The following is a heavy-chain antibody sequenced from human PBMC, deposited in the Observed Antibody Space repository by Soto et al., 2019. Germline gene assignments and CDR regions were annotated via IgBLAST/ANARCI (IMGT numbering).Heavy chain of an antibody. J-gene: IGHJ6*02. CDR1: GGSISSGDYY. Sequence: QVRLQESGPGLVKPSQTLSLTCTVSGGSISSGDYYWTWIRQHPGKGLEWIGYISSSGGTYYNPCLKSRVSMSLDTSENQFSLRLSSVTAADTAVFYCARDRPVASQGSDYGLDVWGQGTTVTVSS. D-gene: IGHD5-12*01. CDR2: ISSSGGT. V-gene: IGHV4-31*03. CDR3: ARDRPVASQGSDYGLDV.